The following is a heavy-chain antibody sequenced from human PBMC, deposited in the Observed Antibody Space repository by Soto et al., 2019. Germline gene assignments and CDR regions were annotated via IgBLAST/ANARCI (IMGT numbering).Heavy chain of an antibody. D-gene: IGHD3-10*01. J-gene: IGHJ4*02. V-gene: IGHV3-21*01. CDR3: TRSCTGNYGLFDY. CDR1: GFTFSSYS. Sequence: EVQLVESGGGLVKPGGSLRLSCAASGFTFSSYSMNWVRQAPGKGLEWVSSISSSSSYIYYADSLKGRFTISRDNAKNTLYLQMNSLGAQDTALYYCTRSCTGNYGLFDYWGQGTLVTVSS. CDR2: ISSSSSYI.